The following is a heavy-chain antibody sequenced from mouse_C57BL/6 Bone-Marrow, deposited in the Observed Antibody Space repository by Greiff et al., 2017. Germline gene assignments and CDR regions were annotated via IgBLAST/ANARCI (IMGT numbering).Heavy chain of an antibody. CDR1: GYTFTSYW. D-gene: IGHD2-3*01. V-gene: IGHV1-72*01. CDR2: IDPNSGGT. CDR3: ARGGRNDGDYRPWFAY. J-gene: IGHJ3*01. Sequence: QVQLQQPGAELVKPGASVKLSCKASGYTFTSYWMHWVKQRPGRGLEWIGRIDPNSGGTKYNEKFKSKATLTVDKPSSTAYMQLSSLTSDDSAVYYCARGGRNDGDYRPWFAYWGQGTLVTVSA.